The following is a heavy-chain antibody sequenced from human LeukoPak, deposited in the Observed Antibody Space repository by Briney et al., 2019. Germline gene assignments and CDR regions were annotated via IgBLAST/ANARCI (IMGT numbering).Heavy chain of an antibody. CDR2: ISGSGGST. V-gene: IGHV3-23*01. CDR3: ARCTTGRTFGSLREIKRSREIDY. Sequence: HPGGSLRLSCAASGFTFSSYAMSWVRQAPGKGLEWVSAISGSGGSTYYADSVEGRFTISRDNAKNSLYLQMNSLRVEDTAVYYCARCTTGRTFGSLREIKRSREIDYWGQGTLVTVSS. D-gene: IGHD1-1*01. CDR1: GFTFSSYA. J-gene: IGHJ4*02.